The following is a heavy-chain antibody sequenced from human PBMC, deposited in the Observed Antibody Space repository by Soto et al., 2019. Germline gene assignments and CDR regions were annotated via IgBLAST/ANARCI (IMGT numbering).Heavy chain of an antibody. Sequence: GGSLRLSCAASGFTFSSYAMSWVRQAPGKGLEWVSAISGSGGSTYYADSVKGRFTISRDNSKNTLYLQMNSLRAEDTAVYYCAKDYYIWGRLGGFDPWGQGTLVTVSS. J-gene: IGHJ5*02. V-gene: IGHV3-23*01. CDR2: ISGSGGST. CDR3: AKDYYIWGRLGGFDP. D-gene: IGHD3-16*01. CDR1: GFTFSSYA.